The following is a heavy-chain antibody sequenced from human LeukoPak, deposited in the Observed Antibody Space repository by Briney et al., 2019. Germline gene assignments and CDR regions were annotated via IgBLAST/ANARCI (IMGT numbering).Heavy chain of an antibody. J-gene: IGHJ4*02. Sequence: GESLRLSCAASGFTFSSYAMRWLRQAPGKGLEWVSEISGSGGSTYYADSVKGRFTIPRDNSKNTLYLQMNSLRAEDTAVYHCAKDKVSSSWYYFDYWGQGTLVTVSS. CDR1: GFTFSSYA. V-gene: IGHV3-23*01. D-gene: IGHD6-13*01. CDR3: AKDKVSSSWYYFDY. CDR2: ISGSGGST.